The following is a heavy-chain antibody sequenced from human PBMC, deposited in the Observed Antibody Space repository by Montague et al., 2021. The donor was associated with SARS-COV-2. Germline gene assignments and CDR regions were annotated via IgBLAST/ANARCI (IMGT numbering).Heavy chain of an antibody. V-gene: IGHV4-59*01. J-gene: IGHJ5*02. CDR1: GGSISGYY. CDR3: ARLGVVPSPRTFDP. Sequence: SETLSLTCSVSGGSISGYYWSWIRQPPGKGLEWIGYIYHSGNTKYNPSLKSRVSISVDTSKNQFSLRLSSVTAADTAVYYCARLGVVPSPRTFDPWGQGTLVTVSS. CDR2: IYHSGNT. D-gene: IGHD3-10*01.